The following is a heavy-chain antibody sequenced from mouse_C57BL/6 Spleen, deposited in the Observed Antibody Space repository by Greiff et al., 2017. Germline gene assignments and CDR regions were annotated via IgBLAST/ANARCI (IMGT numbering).Heavy chain of an antibody. Sequence: VQLQQSGAELVMPGASVKISCKASGYACSSYWMNWVKQRPGKGLEWIGQIYPGDGDTNYNGKFKGKATLTADKSSSTAYMQLSSLTSEDSAVYFCAREVTTVEGGYIDYWGEGTTLTDSS. J-gene: IGHJ2*01. CDR1: GYACSSYW. CDR2: IYPGDGDT. D-gene: IGHD2-13*01. CDR3: AREVTTVEGGYIDY. V-gene: IGHV1-80*01.